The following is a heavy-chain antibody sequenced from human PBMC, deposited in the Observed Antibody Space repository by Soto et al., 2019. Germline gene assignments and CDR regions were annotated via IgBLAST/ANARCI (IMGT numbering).Heavy chain of an antibody. V-gene: IGHV1-3*01. Sequence: QVQLVQSGAEVKKPGASVKVSCKASEDTFTRYVIHWVRQAPGQRLEWMGWINAGNGNTKYSQNFQGRVTITRDASASTAYMELSSLRSQDTAVYYGATSTIDPSTWKQCFYGMDVWGQGSTVTVSS. D-gene: IGHD6-13*01. CDR3: ATSTIDPSTWKQCFYGMDV. CDR1: EDTFTRYV. J-gene: IGHJ6*02. CDR2: INAGNGNT.